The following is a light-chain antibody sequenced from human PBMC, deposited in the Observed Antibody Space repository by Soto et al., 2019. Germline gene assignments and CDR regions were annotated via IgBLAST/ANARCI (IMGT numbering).Light chain of an antibody. CDR2: EVS. Sequence: EIVMTQTPLSLSVTPGQSASISCRSSQTLLHNNGKSYLYWYLQKAGQAPQLLIYEVSKRFSGVPDRCSGSGAGTDFTLKISRVEAEDVGVYYCLQSLQFPLTFGGGTKVEIK. CDR1: QTLLHNNGKSY. J-gene: IGKJ4*01. CDR3: LQSLQFPLT. V-gene: IGKV2D-29*01.